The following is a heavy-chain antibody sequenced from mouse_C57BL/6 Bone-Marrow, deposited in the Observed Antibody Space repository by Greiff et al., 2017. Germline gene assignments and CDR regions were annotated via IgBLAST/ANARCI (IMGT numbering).Heavy chain of an antibody. D-gene: IGHD1-3*01. CDR2: INPSSGYT. Sequence: QVQLQQSGAELARPGASVKMSCKASGYTFTSYTMHWVKQRPGQGLEWIGYINPSSGYTKYNQKFKDKATFTADKSSSTAYMQLSSLTSEDSAVYYCARLGSSPFDYWGQGTTLTVSS. CDR3: ARLGSSPFDY. J-gene: IGHJ2*01. CDR1: GYTFTSYT. V-gene: IGHV1-4*01.